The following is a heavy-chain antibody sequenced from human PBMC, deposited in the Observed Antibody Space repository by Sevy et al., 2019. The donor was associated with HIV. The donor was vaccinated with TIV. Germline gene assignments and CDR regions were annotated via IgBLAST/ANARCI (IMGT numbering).Heavy chain of an antibody. CDR2: IKPDGRDK. V-gene: IGHV3-7*01. CDR1: GFVFGTSW. D-gene: IGHD3-16*01. J-gene: IGHJ4*02. Sequence: GGSLRLSCAASGFVFGTSWMGWIRQAPGKGLECVAAIKPDGRDKYYVDSVKGRFIVSRDNAKNSLFLQMNSLRDGDTAVYYCGGGGGDSWGPRALVTVSS. CDR3: GGGGGDS.